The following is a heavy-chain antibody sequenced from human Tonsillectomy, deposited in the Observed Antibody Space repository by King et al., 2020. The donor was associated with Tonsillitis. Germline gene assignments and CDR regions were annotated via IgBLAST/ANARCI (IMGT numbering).Heavy chain of an antibody. D-gene: IGHD6-13*01. V-gene: IGHV3-30*04. CDR1: GFTINNYA. Sequence: VQLVESGGGVVQPGRSLRLSCAASGFTINNYAMNWVRQAPGKGLEWVAVISYDGKAKSYAKSVKGRFTISRDNSENTIYLQMNSLRPEDTAVYDCARAVGPGVAAAGTLDPWGQGPLVTVSS. CDR2: ISYDGKAK. J-gene: IGHJ5*02. CDR3: ARAVGPGVAAAGTLDP.